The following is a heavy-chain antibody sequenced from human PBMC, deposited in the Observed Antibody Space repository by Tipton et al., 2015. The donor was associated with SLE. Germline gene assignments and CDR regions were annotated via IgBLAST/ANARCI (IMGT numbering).Heavy chain of an antibody. Sequence: TLSLTCTVSGGSISSGGYYWSWIRQHPGKGLEWIGYIYYSGSTNYSPSLKSRVTISVDTSKNQFSLKLNSVTAADTAVYYCARDGGYSYGSWFDPWGQGTLVTVSS. J-gene: IGHJ5*02. CDR2: IYYSGST. CDR3: ARDGGYSYGSWFDP. V-gene: IGHV4-61*08. D-gene: IGHD5-18*01. CDR1: GGSISSGGYY.